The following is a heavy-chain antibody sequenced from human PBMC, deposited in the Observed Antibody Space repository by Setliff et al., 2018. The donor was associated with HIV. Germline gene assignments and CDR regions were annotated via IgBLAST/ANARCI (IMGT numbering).Heavy chain of an antibody. J-gene: IGHJ3*02. V-gene: IGHV4-39*01. D-gene: IGHD3-22*01. CDR3: ARHVDYFDSSGNDAFDI. CDR1: GGSISSSSYY. CDR2: IYYSGST. Sequence: PSETLSLTCTVSGGSISSSSYYWGWIRQPPGKGLEWIGSIYYSGSTYYNPSLKSRVTISVDTSKNQFPLKLSSVTAADTAVYYCARHVDYFDSSGNDAFDIWGQGTMVTVSS.